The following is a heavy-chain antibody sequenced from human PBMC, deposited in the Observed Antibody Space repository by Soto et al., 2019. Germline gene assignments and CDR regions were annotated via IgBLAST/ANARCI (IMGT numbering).Heavy chain of an antibody. J-gene: IGHJ6*02. CDR1: GFTFSSYS. D-gene: IGHD6-13*01. Sequence: KPVGSLRLSCAASGFTFSSYSMNWVRQAPGKGLEWVASISSSSSYIYYADSVKGRFTISRDKAKNSLFLQMSSLRAEDTALYYCARHQGPAAGNYGMDVWGRGTTVTVS. CDR2: ISSSSSYI. CDR3: ARHQGPAAGNYGMDV. V-gene: IGHV3-21*01.